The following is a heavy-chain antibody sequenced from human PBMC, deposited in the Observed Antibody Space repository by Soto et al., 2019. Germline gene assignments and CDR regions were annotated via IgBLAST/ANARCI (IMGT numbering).Heavy chain of an antibody. D-gene: IGHD5-12*01. CDR3: ARHVLRSGYDLNWFDP. CDR1: GGSISSSSYY. J-gene: IGHJ5*02. CDR2: IYYSGSS. Sequence: SETLSLTCTVSGGSISSSSYYWGWIRQPPGMVLVLIGSIYYSGSSYYNPSLKSRVTISVDTSKNQFSLKLSSVTAADTAVYYCARHVLRSGYDLNWFDPWGQGTLVTVSS. V-gene: IGHV4-39*01.